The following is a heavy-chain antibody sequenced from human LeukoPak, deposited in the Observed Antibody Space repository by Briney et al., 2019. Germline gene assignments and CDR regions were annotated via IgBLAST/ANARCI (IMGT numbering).Heavy chain of an antibody. V-gene: IGHV1-69*02. D-gene: IGHD6-13*01. Sequence: SVKVSCKASGGTFSSYTINWVRQAPGQGLEWMGRIIPILDIATYAQKFQGRVTITADTSTSPAYMDLSGLKSEDTAVYYCARRSRGSLSNSIAPADDYWGQGTLVTVSS. CDR2: IIPILDIA. CDR1: GGTFSSYT. CDR3: ARRSRGSLSNSIAPADDY. J-gene: IGHJ4*02.